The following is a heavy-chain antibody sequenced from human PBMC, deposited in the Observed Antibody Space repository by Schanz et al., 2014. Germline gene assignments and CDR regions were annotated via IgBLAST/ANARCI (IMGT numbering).Heavy chain of an antibody. D-gene: IGHD1-26*01. CDR1: GFTFNGAY. CDR3: AREVGGSFGQHY. J-gene: IGHJ4*02. V-gene: IGHV3-7*01. Sequence: EIHLVESGGGLVMPGGSLRLSCAASGFTFNGAYMTWVRQAPGKGLEWVGIIKPDGSEKFYVDSVKGRFTISRDNAKNLMYLHLNSLRAEDTAVYYCAREVGGSFGQHYWGQGALVTVSS. CDR2: IKPDGSEK.